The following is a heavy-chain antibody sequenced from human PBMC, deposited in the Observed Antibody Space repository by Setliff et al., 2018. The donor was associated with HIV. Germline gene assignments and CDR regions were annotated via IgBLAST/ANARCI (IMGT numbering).Heavy chain of an antibody. D-gene: IGHD2-2*01. CDR1: GFTFSTYW. J-gene: IGHJ3*01. V-gene: IGHV3-7*01. Sequence: GSLRLSCAASGFTFSTYWMIWVRQAPGKGLEWVAKIKQDGSEEYYVDSVKGRFTISRDNAKNSVYLQMNSLRVEDTAMYYCARDQVPVAVHTDALDVWGQGTVVTVSS. CDR3: ARDQVPVAVHTDALDV. CDR2: IKQDGSEE.